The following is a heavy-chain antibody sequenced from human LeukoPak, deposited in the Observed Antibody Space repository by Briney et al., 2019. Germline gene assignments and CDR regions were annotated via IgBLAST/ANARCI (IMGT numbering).Heavy chain of an antibody. CDR1: GGSISSGGYY. CDR2: IYYSGST. J-gene: IGHJ5*02. V-gene: IGHV4-31*03. Sequence: PSQTLSLTCTVSGGSISSGGYYWSWIRQHPGKGLEWIGYIYYSGSTYYNPSLKSRVTISVDTSKNQFSLKLSSVTAPDTAVYYCARDTNDDSSGSPFDPWGQGTLVTVSS. CDR3: ARDTNDDSSGSPFDP. D-gene: IGHD3-22*01.